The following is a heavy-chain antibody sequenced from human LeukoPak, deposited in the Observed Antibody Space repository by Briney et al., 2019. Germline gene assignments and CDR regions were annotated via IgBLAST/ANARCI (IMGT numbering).Heavy chain of an antibody. CDR3: ARDLSSTSGRWFDP. CDR2: INAGNGNT. D-gene: IGHD2-2*01. CDR1: GYIFISYA. V-gene: IGHV1-3*01. J-gene: IGHJ5*02. Sequence: ASEKVSCKASGYIFISYAMHWVRQAPGQRLEWMGWINAGNGNTKYSQKFQGRVTITRDTSASTVYMELSSLRSEDTAVYYCARDLSSTSGRWFDPWGQGTLVTVSS.